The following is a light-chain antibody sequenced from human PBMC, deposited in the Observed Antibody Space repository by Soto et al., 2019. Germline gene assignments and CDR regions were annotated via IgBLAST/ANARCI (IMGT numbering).Light chain of an antibody. V-gene: IGLV1-51*01. Sequence: QAVVTQPPSVSAAPGQKVTISCSGSSFNIGNNYVSWYQQLPGTAPKLLVYDNNKRPSGIPDRFSGSKSDTSATLDITGLQTGDEADYYCGTWDSSRGTNWVFGGGTRVTVL. CDR1: SFNIGNNY. CDR2: DNN. CDR3: GTWDSSRGTNWV. J-gene: IGLJ3*02.